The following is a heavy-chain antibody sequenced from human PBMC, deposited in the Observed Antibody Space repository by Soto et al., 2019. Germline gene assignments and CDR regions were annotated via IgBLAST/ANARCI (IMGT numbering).Heavy chain of an antibody. D-gene: IGHD6-13*01. CDR3: ARDQSSWPYGMDV. Sequence: SSETLSLTCTVSGGSISSGGYYWSWIRQHPGKGLEWIGYIYYSGSTYYNPSLKSRVTISVDTSKNQFSLKLSSVTAADTAVYYCARDQSSWPYGMDVWGQGTTVTVSS. CDR2: IYYSGST. J-gene: IGHJ6*02. CDR1: GGSISSGGYY. V-gene: IGHV4-31*03.